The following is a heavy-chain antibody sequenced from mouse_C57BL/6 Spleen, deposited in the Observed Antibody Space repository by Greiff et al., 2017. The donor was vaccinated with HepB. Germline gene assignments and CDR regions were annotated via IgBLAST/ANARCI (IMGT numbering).Heavy chain of an antibody. D-gene: IGHD1-1*01. V-gene: IGHV5-4*01. CDR3: ARDGGRGSYFDY. Sequence: DVQLQESGGGLVKPGGSLKLSCAASGFTFSSYAMSWVRQTPEKRLEWVATISDGGSYTYYPDNVKGRFTISRDNAKNNLYLQMSHLKSEDTAMYYCARDGGRGSYFDYWGQGTTLTVSS. J-gene: IGHJ2*01. CDR1: GFTFSSYA. CDR2: ISDGGSYT.